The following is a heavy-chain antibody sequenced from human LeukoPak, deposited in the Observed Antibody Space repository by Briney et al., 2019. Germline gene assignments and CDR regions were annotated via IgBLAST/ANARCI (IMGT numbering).Heavy chain of an antibody. V-gene: IGHV6-1*01. CDR1: GDSVSSYRAA. D-gene: IGHD5-12*01. CDR2: TYYRSKWYN. Sequence: SQTLSLTCALSGDSVSSYRAAWNWIRQSPSRGLEWLGRTYYRSKWYNDYAPFVKSRININSDTSKNQFSLQLKSVTPEDTAVYYCARDYSGYDWAAFDFWGQGTILTVSS. CDR3: ARDYSGYDWAAFDF. J-gene: IGHJ3*01.